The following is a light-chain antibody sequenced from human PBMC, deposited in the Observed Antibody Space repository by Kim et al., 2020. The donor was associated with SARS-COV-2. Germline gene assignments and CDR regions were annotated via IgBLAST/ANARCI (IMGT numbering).Light chain of an antibody. CDR1: DLGDKY. CDR3: QAWHSDSMV. Sequence: SHELTQPPSLSVSPGQAANIACSGDDLGDKYVCWYLQKPGQPPVLLIYENFKRPSGIPERFSGSNSGNTATLTISGTQAMDEADYYCQAWHSDSMVFGGGTQLTVL. CDR2: ENF. V-gene: IGLV3-1*01. J-gene: IGLJ3*02.